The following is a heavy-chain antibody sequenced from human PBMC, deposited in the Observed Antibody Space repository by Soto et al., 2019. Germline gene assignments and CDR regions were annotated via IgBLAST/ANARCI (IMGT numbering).Heavy chain of an antibody. V-gene: IGHV4-31*03. CDR2: IYYSGST. D-gene: IGHD5-12*01. J-gene: IGHJ4*02. CDR1: GGSISSGGYY. Sequence: PSETLSLTCTVSGGSISSGGYYWSWIRQHPGKGLEWIGYIYYSGSTYYNPSLKSRVTISVDTSKNQFSLKLSSVTAADTAVYYCARGSKWLRAGAYFDYWGQGTLVTVSS. CDR3: ARGSKWLRAGAYFDY.